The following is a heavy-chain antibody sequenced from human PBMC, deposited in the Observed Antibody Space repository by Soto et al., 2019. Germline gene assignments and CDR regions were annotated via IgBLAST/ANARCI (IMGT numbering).Heavy chain of an antibody. CDR2: INPNSGGT. CDR3: ARGGGLRYSYGYRYFFDY. D-gene: IGHD5-18*01. V-gene: IGHV1-2*04. CDR1: GYTFTGYY. J-gene: IGHJ4*02. Sequence: QVQLVQSGAEVKKPGASVKVSCKASGYTFTGYYMHWVRQAPGQGLEWMGWINPNSGGTNYAQKFQGWVTMTRDTSISTAYMELSSLRSDDTAVYYCARGGGLRYSYGYRYFFDYWGQGTLVTVSS.